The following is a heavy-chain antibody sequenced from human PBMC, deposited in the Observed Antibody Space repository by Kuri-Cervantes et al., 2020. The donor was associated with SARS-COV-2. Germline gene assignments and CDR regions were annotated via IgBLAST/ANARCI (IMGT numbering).Heavy chain of an antibody. D-gene: IGHD3-3*01. CDR3: ARAGITIFGVSQRTPLDFDY. CDR2: INPSGGST. Sequence: ASVKVSCKASGYTFSSYGISWFRQAPGQGLEWMGIINPSGGSTSYAQKFQGRVTMTRDTSTSTVYMELSSLRSEDTAVYYCARAGITIFGVSQRTPLDFDYWGQGTLVTVSS. J-gene: IGHJ4*02. CDR1: GYTFSSYG. V-gene: IGHV1-46*01.